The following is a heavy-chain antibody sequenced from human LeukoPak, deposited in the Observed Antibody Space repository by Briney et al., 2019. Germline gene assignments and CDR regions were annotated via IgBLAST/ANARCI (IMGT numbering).Heavy chain of an antibody. CDR3: ARAAYNLPRRIVVVPAAINALDI. J-gene: IGHJ3*02. V-gene: IGHV4-34*01. CDR1: GGSFSGYY. Sequence: PSETLSLTCAVYGGSFSGYYWSWIRQPPGKGLEWIGEINHSGSTNYNPSLKSRVTISVDTSKNQFSLKLSSVTAADTAVYYCARAAYNLPRRIVVVPAAINALDIWGQGTMVTVSS. CDR2: INHSGST. D-gene: IGHD2-2*01.